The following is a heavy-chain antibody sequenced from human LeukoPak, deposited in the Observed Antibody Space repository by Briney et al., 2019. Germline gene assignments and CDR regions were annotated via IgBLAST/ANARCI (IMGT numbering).Heavy chain of an antibody. CDR2: ISYDGSNK. Sequence: GGSLRLSCAASGFSFNDYGMHWVRQARGKGLEWVAVISYDGSNKFYADSVKGRFTISRDKSKNTPYLQMNSLRAGDTAVYYCAKDRNSGWSFFDYWGQGTLVTVSS. CDR3: AKDRNSGWSFFDY. CDR1: GFSFNDYG. V-gene: IGHV3-30*18. D-gene: IGHD6-13*01. J-gene: IGHJ4*02.